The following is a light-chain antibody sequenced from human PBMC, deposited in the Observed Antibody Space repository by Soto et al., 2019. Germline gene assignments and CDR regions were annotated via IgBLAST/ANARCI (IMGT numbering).Light chain of an antibody. CDR2: HAS. Sequence: DIQMTQSPSTLPASVGDRVTITCRASQSISNWLAWYQQKLGTAPKLLIYHASTLESGVPSRFSGSGSGTEFTLTISSLQPEDLAVYYCQQRYNWPWTFGQGTKVDI. V-gene: IGKV1-5*01. CDR1: QSISNW. CDR3: QQRYNWPWT. J-gene: IGKJ1*01.